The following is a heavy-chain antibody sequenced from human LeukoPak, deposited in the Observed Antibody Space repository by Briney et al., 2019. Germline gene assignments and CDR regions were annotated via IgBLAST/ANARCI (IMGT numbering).Heavy chain of an antibody. V-gene: IGHV3-64*01. CDR2: ISSNGGST. CDR1: GFTFSSYA. J-gene: IGHJ4*02. Sequence: GGSLRLSCAASGFTFSSYAMHWVRQAPGKGLEFVSVISSNGGSTYYANSVKGRFTISRDNSKNTLYLQMGSLRAEDMAVYYCARDGYCSSTSCPWVYFDFWGQGTLVTVSS. D-gene: IGHD2-2*01. CDR3: ARDGYCSSTSCPWVYFDF.